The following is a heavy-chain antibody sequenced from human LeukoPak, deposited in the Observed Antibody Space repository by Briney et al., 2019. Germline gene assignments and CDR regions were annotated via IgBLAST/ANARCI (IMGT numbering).Heavy chain of an antibody. CDR3: ATFPTHYYFDY. CDR2: IKLDGSEK. V-gene: IGHV3-7*01. Sequence: GGSLRLSCGASGFTFSSHWMSWVRQAPGKGLEWVANIKLDGSEKYYVDSVKGRFTISRDNAKNSLYLQMNSLRAEDTAVYYCATFPTHYYFDYWGQGTLVTVSS. J-gene: IGHJ4*02. D-gene: IGHD3-3*02. CDR1: GFTFSSHW.